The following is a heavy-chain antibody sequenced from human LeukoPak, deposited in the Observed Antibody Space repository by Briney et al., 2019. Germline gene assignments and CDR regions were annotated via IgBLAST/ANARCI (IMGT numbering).Heavy chain of an antibody. V-gene: IGHV1-46*01. D-gene: IGHD3-22*01. CDR1: GYTFTSYY. CDR3: ARGRGVHDSHTYDYFDY. CDR2: INPAGGST. Sequence: ASVKVSCKASGYTFTSYYIHWVRQAPGQGLEWMGIINPAGGSTTYAQKFQGSRLTLTRDTSTSTVYMELSSLRSEDTAVYYCARGRGVHDSHTYDYFDYWGQGSLVTGSS. J-gene: IGHJ4*02.